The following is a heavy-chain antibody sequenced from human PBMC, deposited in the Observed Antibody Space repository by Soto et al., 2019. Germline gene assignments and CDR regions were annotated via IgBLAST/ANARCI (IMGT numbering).Heavy chain of an antibody. Sequence: PSETLSLTCTVSGGSISSSSYYWGWIRQPPGKGLEWIGSIYYSGSTYYNPSLKSRVTISVDTSNNQFSLKLSSVTAADTAVYYCARHRPYYYYYYYMDVWGKGTTVTVSS. J-gene: IGHJ6*03. V-gene: IGHV4-39*01. CDR3: ARHRPYYYYYYYMDV. CDR1: GGSISSSSYY. CDR2: IYYSGST.